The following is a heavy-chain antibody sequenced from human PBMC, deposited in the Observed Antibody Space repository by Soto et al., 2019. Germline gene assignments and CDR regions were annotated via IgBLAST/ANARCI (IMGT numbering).Heavy chain of an antibody. D-gene: IGHD6-13*01. CDR1: GYSFTSYW. Sequence: GESLKISCQGSGYSFTSYWIGWVRQTPRKGLEWMGMIYPGDSDTRYSPSFQGQVTISRDNSKNTLYLQMNSLRAEDTAVYYCATDYRDSIAAAGTGSFDYWGQGTLVTVSS. V-gene: IGHV5-51*01. CDR3: ATDYRDSIAAAGTGSFDY. J-gene: IGHJ4*02. CDR2: IYPGDSDT.